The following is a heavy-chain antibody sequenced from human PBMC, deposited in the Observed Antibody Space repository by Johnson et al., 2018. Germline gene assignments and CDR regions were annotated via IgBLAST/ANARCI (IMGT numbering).Heavy chain of an antibody. CDR1: GVTFSNYA. CDR3: ARAKGDAFDI. CDR2: IYSGGST. J-gene: IGHJ3*02. V-gene: IGHV3-23*04. Sequence: VQLVESGGGLVQPGGSLRLSCAASGVTFSNYAMSWVRQAPGRGLEWVSAIYSGGSTYYADSVKGRFTISRDNAKNSLYLQMNSLRAEGTAVYYWARAKGDAFDIWGQGTMVTVSS.